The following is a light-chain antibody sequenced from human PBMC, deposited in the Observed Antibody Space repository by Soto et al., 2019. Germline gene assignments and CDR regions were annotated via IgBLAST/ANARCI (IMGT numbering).Light chain of an antibody. J-gene: IGKJ5*01. CDR1: QSVTSSY. CDR2: GAS. Sequence: EILLTQSPGTLSLSPGDRATISCRASQSVTSSYLAWYQQKPGQAPRLLIYGASSRATGIPDRFSGSGSGTDFTLTISRLEPEDFAVYYCQQYGNSPITFGQGTRLEIK. V-gene: IGKV3-20*01. CDR3: QQYGNSPIT.